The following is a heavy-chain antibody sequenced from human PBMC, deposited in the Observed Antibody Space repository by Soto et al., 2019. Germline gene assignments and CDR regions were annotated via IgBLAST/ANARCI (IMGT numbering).Heavy chain of an antibody. CDR1: GDTFKNFY. CDR3: AKNLPVGGLCYWCPPAN. V-gene: IGHV1-46*02. Sequence: QVQLVQSGAEVKKPGASANLSCKASGDTFKNFYIHWVRQAPGQGLEWLGMISPSGHTTTYPQKFQGRVTMTRDTSTSTLYMELSNLRSDDTAIYYCAKNLPVGGLCYWCPPANWGQGVVVTVSS. D-gene: IGHD2-21*02. J-gene: IGHJ4*02. CDR2: ISPSGHTT.